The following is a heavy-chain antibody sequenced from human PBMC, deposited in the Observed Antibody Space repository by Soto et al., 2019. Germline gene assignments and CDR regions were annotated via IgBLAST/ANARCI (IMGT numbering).Heavy chain of an antibody. CDR1: GFSFSTYW. V-gene: IGHV3-74*01. Sequence: EVQLVESGGGLVQPGGSLRLSCAASGFSFSTYWKHWVRQAPGKGLVWVSRIKGDESDTNYADSVKGRFTISRDNAQNTLYLQMSSLRAEDTAIYYCARGAYRAYYLDHWGQGALVTIS. D-gene: IGHD3-10*01. J-gene: IGHJ4*02. CDR3: ARGAYRAYYLDH. CDR2: IKGDESDT.